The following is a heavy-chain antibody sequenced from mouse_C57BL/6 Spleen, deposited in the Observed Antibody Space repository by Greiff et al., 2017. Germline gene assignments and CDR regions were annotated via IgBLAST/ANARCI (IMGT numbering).Heavy chain of an antibody. J-gene: IGHJ3*01. CDR3: TSQIYYDYDRGFAY. CDR2: IDPETGGT. V-gene: IGHV1-15*01. D-gene: IGHD2-4*01. CDR1: GYTFTDYE. Sequence: QVQLKQSGAELVRPGASVTLSCKASGYTFTDYEMHWVKQTPVHGLEWIGAIDPETGGTAYNQKFKGKAILTADKSSSTAYMELRILTSEHSAVYYCTSQIYYDYDRGFAYWGQGTLVTVSA.